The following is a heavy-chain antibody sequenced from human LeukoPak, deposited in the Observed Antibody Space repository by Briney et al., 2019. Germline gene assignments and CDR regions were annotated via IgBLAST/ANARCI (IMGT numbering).Heavy chain of an antibody. CDR1: GYTFTNYD. CDR2: ISAYNDNT. D-gene: IGHD2-2*01. Sequence: ASVKVSCKASGYTFTNYDISWVRQAPGQGLEWMGWISAYNDNTNYAQKLQGRVTMTTDTSTSTAYMELSSLRSEDTAVYYCARGTEPRYQLLLFWGQGTLVTVSS. J-gene: IGHJ4*02. CDR3: ARGTEPRYQLLLF. V-gene: IGHV1-18*01.